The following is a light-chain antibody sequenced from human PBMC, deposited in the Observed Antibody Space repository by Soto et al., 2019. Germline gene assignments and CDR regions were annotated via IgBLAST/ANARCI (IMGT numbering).Light chain of an antibody. V-gene: IGKV1-9*01. CDR3: QQLNSYSIT. CDR2: AAS. CDR1: QGISSY. Sequence: IQLTQSPSSLSASVEDRVTITCRASQGISSYLAWYQQKAGKAPKLLIYAASTLQSGVPSRFSGSGSGTDFTLTISSLQPEDFATYYCQQLNSYSITFGQGTRLEIK. J-gene: IGKJ5*01.